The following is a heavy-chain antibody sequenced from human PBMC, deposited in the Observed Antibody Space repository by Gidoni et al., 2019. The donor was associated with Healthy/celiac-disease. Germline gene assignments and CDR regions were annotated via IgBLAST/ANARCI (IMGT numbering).Heavy chain of an antibody. CDR2: IYYSGST. D-gene: IGHD6-13*01. CDR3: ASTRRSDSSSWYAGGLYYFDY. Sequence: QVQLQESGPGLVKPSQTLSLTCPVSGGSISRVDSYWSWISQHPWKGLEWIGYIYYSGSTYYIPSLKSRVTISVDTYKNQFSLKLSSVTAADTAVYYWASTRRSDSSSWYAGGLYYFDYWGQGTLVTVSS. J-gene: IGHJ4*02. CDR1: GGSISRVDSY. V-gene: IGHV4-30-4*08.